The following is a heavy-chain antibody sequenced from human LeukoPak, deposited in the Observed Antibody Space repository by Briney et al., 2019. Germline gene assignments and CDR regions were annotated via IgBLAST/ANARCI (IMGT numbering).Heavy chain of an antibody. Sequence: PGGSLRLSCAASGLTFRSYGMSWVRQRPGKGLEWVAHINADGGRTFYAYSVEGPFTIYRDNSKDSLYWHMNSLTTDDTALYYCATWASYHSLDVWGQGTTVTVSS. CDR2: INADGGRT. CDR1: GLTFRSYG. J-gene: IGHJ6*02. D-gene: IGHD5-18*01. V-gene: IGHV3-43*02. CDR3: ATWASYHSLDV.